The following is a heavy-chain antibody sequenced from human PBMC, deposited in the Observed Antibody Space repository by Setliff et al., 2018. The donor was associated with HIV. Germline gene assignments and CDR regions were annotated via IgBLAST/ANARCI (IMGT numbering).Heavy chain of an antibody. V-gene: IGHV4-4*02. D-gene: IGHD2-2*01. CDR1: GGSISSSNW. Sequence: SETLSLTCAVSGGSISSSNWWSWVRQPPGKGLEWIGEINHSGSTNYNPSLKSRVTISVDTSKNQFSLKLSSVTAADTAVYYCARGGGIVVVPAAKGVWFDPWGQGTLVTVSS. CDR3: ARGGGIVVVPAAKGVWFDP. J-gene: IGHJ5*02. CDR2: INHSGST.